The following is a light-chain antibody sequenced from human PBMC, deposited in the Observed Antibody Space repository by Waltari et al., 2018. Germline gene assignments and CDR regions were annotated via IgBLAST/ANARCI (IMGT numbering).Light chain of an antibody. CDR2: VNSDGRH. V-gene: IGLV4-69*01. Sequence: QLVLTQSPSASASLGASVKLTCTLSSGHSTNIIAWLQQQPAKGPRYLMNVNSDGRHKRGVGIPDRFSGSSSGAERYLTISSLQSEDEADYYCQTGGHGTWVFGGGTRLTVL. J-gene: IGLJ3*02. CDR3: QTGGHGTWV. CDR1: SGHSTNI.